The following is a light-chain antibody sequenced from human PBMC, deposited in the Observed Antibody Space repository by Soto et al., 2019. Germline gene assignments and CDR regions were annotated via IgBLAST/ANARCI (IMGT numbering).Light chain of an antibody. CDR2: DTS. V-gene: IGKV3-20*01. Sequence: EIVLTQSRGTLSLSPGERATLSCRASQSVSSSYLAWYQQKPGQAPRLLIYDTSSRATGIPDRFSGSGSGTDFTLAISRLEPEDFAVYYCQQCGSSPSFGQGTKVELK. CDR1: QSVSSSY. CDR3: QQCGSSPS. J-gene: IGKJ1*01.